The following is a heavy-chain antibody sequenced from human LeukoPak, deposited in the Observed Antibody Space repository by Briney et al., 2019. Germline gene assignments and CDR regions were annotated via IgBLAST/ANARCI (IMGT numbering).Heavy chain of an antibody. CDR2: IYTSGST. V-gene: IGHV4-61*02. CDR3: ARDVSSWAYYYYGMDV. J-gene: IGHJ6*02. D-gene: IGHD6-13*01. Sequence: SQTLSLTCTVSGDSISSGSYYWSWIRQPAGKGLEWIGRIYTSGSTNYNPSLKSQITISVDTSNNQFSLKLSSVTAADTAVYYCARDVSSWAYYYYGMDVWGQGTTVTVSS. CDR1: GDSISSGSYY.